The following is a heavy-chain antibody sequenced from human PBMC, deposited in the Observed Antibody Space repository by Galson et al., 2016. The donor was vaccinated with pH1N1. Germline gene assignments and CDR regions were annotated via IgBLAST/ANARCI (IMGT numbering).Heavy chain of an antibody. V-gene: IGHV4-31*03. CDR2: IYDSGSA. Sequence: TLSLTCTVSGGSIGSGGYYWSWIRQHPGKGLEWIGNIYDSGSAYYNPSLKSRVVVSMETSKNGFSLRLSSVTAADTAVYYCARDIIRGSGTWGFWGQGTLVTVSS. CDR3: ARDIIRGSGTWGF. CDR1: GGSIGSGGYY. J-gene: IGHJ4*02. D-gene: IGHD3-16*01.